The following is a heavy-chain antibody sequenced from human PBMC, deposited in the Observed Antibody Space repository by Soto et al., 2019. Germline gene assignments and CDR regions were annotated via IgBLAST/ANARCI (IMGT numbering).Heavy chain of an antibody. CDR3: ARDDSDYDYHPFDY. CDR1: GYTFSNYG. D-gene: IGHD5-12*01. CDR2: ISLYSGST. Sequence: QVQLVQSGPEVKKPGTSVKVSCKASGYTFSNYGISWVRQAPGQGLEWMGWISLYSGSTNYAQNLQGRTTITTDTSTSTAYMALTSLRSDDTAVYYCARDDSDYDYHPFDYWGQGTLVTVSS. V-gene: IGHV1-18*01. J-gene: IGHJ4*02.